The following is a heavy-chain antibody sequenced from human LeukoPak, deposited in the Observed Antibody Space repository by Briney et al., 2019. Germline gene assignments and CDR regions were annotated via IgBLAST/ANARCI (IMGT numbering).Heavy chain of an antibody. J-gene: IGHJ4*02. CDR1: GGTFSRYA. CDR3: ATGTNGLYGSNRFQGYFDD. D-gene: IGHD6-13*01. Sequence: SVKVSCKASGGTFSRYAISWVRQAPGQGLEWMGGITPTYGLVHYAQKFQGRVTLTTDTSTGTADLEMNSLTFEDTAVYYCATGTNGLYGSNRFQGYFDDWGQGTLVTVLS. V-gene: IGHV1-69*10. CDR2: ITPTYGLV.